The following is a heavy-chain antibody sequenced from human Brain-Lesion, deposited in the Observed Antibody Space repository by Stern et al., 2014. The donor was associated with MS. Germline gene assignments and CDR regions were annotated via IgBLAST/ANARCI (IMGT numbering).Heavy chain of an antibody. D-gene: IGHD6-19*01. CDR3: ARTYSSGWYGGHAFDI. V-gene: IGHV5-51*01. Sequence: VQLVESGAEVKKPGESLKISCKGSGYRFDNYWIGWVRQKPGKGLEWMGIIYTADSDTRYSPSLQGQVPISADKSISTVYLQWSSLKASDTAMYYCARTYSSGWYGGHAFDIWGQGTMVTVSS. J-gene: IGHJ3*02. CDR2: IYTADSDT. CDR1: GYRFDNYW.